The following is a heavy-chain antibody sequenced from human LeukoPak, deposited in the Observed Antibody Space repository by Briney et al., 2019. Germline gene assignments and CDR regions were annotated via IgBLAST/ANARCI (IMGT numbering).Heavy chain of an antibody. CDR2: INPNSGGT. CDR3: ARAPYSSGLGGY. V-gene: IGHV1-2*02. D-gene: IGHD6-19*01. Sequence: ASVKVSCKASGYTFTGYYMHWVRLAPGQGLEWMGWINPNSGGTNYAQKFQGRVTMTRDTSISTAYMELSRLRSDDTAVYYCARAPYSSGLGGYWGQGTLVTVSS. J-gene: IGHJ4*02. CDR1: GYTFTGYY.